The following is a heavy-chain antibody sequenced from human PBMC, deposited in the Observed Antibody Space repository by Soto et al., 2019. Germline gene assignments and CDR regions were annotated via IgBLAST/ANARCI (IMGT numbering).Heavy chain of an antibody. D-gene: IGHD3-16*01. V-gene: IGHV1-18*01. CDR1: GYTFTSYG. Sequence: ASVTVSCKASGYTFTSYGISWVRQAPGQGLEWMGWISAYNGNTNYAQKLQGRVTMTTDTSTSTAYMELRSLRSDDTAVYYCARVPYPGGEFDYWGQGTLVTVSS. CDR2: ISAYNGNT. CDR3: ARVPYPGGEFDY. J-gene: IGHJ4*02.